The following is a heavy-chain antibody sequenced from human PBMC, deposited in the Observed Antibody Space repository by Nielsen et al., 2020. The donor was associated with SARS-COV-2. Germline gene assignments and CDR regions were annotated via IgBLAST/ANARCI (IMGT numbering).Heavy chain of an antibody. J-gene: IGHJ5*02. D-gene: IGHD6-6*01. CDR1: GGTFSSYA. Sequence: SVKVSCKASGGTFSSYAISWVRQAPGQGLEWMGGIIPIFGTANYAQKFQGRVTITADESTSTAYMELSSLRSEDTAVYHCARESVIAAQFDPWGQGTLVTVSS. CDR2: IIPIFGTA. CDR3: ARESVIAAQFDP. V-gene: IGHV1-69*13.